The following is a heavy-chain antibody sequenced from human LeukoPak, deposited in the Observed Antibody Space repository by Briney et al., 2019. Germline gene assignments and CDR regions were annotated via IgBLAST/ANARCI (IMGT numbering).Heavy chain of an antibody. D-gene: IGHD2-15*01. CDR3: ARHGLASSIGGRCFTSFHYYGMDV. CDR1: GYSFTYYW. V-gene: IGHV5-51*01. Sequence: GESLKISCKGSGYSFTYYWIGWVRQMPGKGLEWMGIIFPGDSDTKYSPSFQGQVTILADKSISTAYLQWSSLQASDSAMYYCARHGLASSIGGRCFTSFHYYGMDVWGQGTTVTVSS. J-gene: IGHJ6*02. CDR2: IFPGDSDT.